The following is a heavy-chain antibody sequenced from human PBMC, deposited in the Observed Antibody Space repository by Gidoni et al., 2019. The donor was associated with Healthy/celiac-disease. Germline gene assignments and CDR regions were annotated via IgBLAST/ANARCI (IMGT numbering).Heavy chain of an antibody. D-gene: IGHD3-16*01. J-gene: IGHJ4*02. V-gene: IGHV4-39*01. CDR2: IYYSGSN. CDR3: ERHYDVRTFDY. Sequence: QLQLQESGPGLVKPSETLSLTCTVSGGSISSSSYYWGWIRQPPGKGLEWIGSIYYSGSNYYNPSLKSRVTISVDTSKNQVSLKLSSGTAEETAVYYCERHYDVRTFDYWGQGTLVTVSS. CDR1: GGSISSSSYY.